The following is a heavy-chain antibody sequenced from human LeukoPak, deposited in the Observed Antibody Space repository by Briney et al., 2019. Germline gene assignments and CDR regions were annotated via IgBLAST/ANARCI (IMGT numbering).Heavy chain of an antibody. J-gene: IGHJ4*02. Sequence: ASVKVSCKASGYTFTSYDINWVRQATGQGLEWMGWMNPNSGNTGYAQKFQGRVTITRNTSISTAYMELSSLRSEDTAVYYCARVISRTIFGVVPKYYFDYWGQGTLVTVSS. V-gene: IGHV1-8*03. D-gene: IGHD3-3*01. CDR3: ARVISRTIFGVVPKYYFDY. CDR1: GYTFTSYD. CDR2: MNPNSGNT.